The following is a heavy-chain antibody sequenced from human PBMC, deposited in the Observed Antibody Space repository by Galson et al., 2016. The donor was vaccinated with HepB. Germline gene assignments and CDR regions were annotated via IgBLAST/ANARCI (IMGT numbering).Heavy chain of an antibody. CDR3: ARDAFYDTSGLVWHFDY. J-gene: IGHJ4*02. D-gene: IGHD3-22*01. Sequence: SLRLSCAASGFTFSSHWMTWVRQAPGEGLEWVANINEDGSAKGYVEFVKGRFAISRDNSKNTLYLQMNSLRAEDTAVYYCARDAFYDTSGLVWHFDYWGQGTLVTVSS. CDR1: GFTFSSHW. CDR2: INEDGSAK. V-gene: IGHV3-7*01.